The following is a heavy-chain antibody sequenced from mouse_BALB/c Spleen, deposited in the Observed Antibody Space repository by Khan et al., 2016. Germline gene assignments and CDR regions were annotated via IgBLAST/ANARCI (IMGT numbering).Heavy chain of an antibody. CDR1: GYTFTSSW. CDR3: ASLRLGLRLEY. V-gene: IGHV1S130*01. CDR2: IHPNSGNT. D-gene: IGHD4-1*01. J-gene: IGHJ2*01. Sequence: QVQLKESGSVLVRPGASVKLSCKASGYTFTSSWMHWAKQRPGQGLEWIGEIHPNSGNTNYNEKFKGKATLTVDTSSSTAYVELSSLTSDDSAVYYRASLRLGLRLEYWGQGTTLTVSS.